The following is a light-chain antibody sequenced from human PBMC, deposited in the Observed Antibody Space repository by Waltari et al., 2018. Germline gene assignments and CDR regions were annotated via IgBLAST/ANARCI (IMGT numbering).Light chain of an antibody. CDR3: QHYVRLPVT. J-gene: IGKJ1*01. V-gene: IGKV3-20*01. Sequence: EIVLTQSPGTLSLSPGERATLSCWASQSVGRSLAWYQQKRGQAPRLLIYGASTRATGIPDRFSGSGSGTDFSLTISRLEAEDVAVYYCQHYVRLPVTFGQGTKVEI. CDR2: GAS. CDR1: QSVGRS.